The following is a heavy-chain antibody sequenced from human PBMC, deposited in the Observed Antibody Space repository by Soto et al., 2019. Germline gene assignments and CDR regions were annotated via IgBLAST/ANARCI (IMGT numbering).Heavy chain of an antibody. D-gene: IGHD6-19*01. J-gene: IGHJ6*02. V-gene: IGHV3-33*01. Sequence: QVQLVESGGGVVQPGRSLRLSCAASGFTFSSYGRHWVRQAPGKGLEWVAVIWNDGSNKYYADSVKGRFTISRDNSKNTLYLQMNSLRAEDTAVYYCARDLAVAPYYYGMDVWGQGTTVTVSS. CDR3: ARDLAVAPYYYGMDV. CDR2: IWNDGSNK. CDR1: GFTFSSYG.